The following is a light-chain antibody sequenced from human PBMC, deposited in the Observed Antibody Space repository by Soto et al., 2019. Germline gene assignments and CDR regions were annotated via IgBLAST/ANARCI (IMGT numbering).Light chain of an antibody. J-gene: IGKJ4*01. CDR3: QQSYDGPLS. Sequence: DIQMTQSPSSLSASVGDRVTMTCRASQSIATFVAWYQQRPGKVPHILIDSSSSLQSGVPSRFSGSVSGTEFTLTINGLQPEDVAIYYCQQSYDGPLSFGGGTRVEL. CDR2: SSS. CDR1: QSIATF. V-gene: IGKV1-39*01.